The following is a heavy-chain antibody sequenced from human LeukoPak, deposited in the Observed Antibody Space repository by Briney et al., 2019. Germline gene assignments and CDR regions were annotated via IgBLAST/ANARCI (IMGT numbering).Heavy chain of an antibody. Sequence: SETLSLTCTVSGGSSSNYFCTWLRQSAGAGLECIGRIHTSGTTYYNPSLKSRVSMSVDTSKNEFSLRLNSVTAADTAVYYCARDPAGHGRYFDYWGQGALVTVSS. CDR1: GGSSSNYF. CDR3: ARDPAGHGRYFDY. CDR2: IHTSGTT. V-gene: IGHV4-4*07. D-gene: IGHD1-14*01. J-gene: IGHJ4*02.